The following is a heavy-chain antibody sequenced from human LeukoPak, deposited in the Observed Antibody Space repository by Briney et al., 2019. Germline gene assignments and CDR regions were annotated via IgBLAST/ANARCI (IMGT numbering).Heavy chain of an antibody. J-gene: IGHJ2*01. V-gene: IGHV4-30-2*01. Sequence: SQTLSLTCAVPGGSISSGGYSWSWIRQPPGKGLEWIGYIYHSGSTYYNPSLKSRVTISVDRSKNQFSLKLSSETAADTAVYYCARGRDYGDYTNYWYFDLWGRGTLVTVSS. CDR2: IYHSGST. D-gene: IGHD4-17*01. CDR3: ARGRDYGDYTNYWYFDL. CDR1: GGSISSGGYS.